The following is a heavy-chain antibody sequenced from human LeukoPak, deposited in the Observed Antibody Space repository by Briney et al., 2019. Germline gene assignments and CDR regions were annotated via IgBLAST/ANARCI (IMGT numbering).Heavy chain of an antibody. J-gene: IGHJ4*02. CDR2: ISYDGSNK. CDR1: GFTFSSYA. D-gene: IGHD2-15*01. Sequence: PGRSLRLSCAASGFTFSSYAMHWVRQAPGKGLEWVAVISYDGSNKYYADSVKGRFTISRDNSKNTLYLQMNSLRAEDTAVYYCARDYGSGGSCYSGFFDYWGQGTLVTVSS. CDR3: ARDYGSGGSCYSGFFDY. V-gene: IGHV3-30-3*01.